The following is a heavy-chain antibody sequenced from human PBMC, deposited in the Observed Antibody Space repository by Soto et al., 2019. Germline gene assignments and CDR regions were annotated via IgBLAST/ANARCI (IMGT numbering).Heavy chain of an antibody. Sequence: SVKVGCKSSAYTFTSYGISWVRQAPGQGLEWIGWISAYNGNTNYAQKLQGRVTMTTDTSTSTAYMELRSLRSDDTAVYYCARAWGPYCSRTSCYTDYYYGMDVWGQGTTVTVSS. V-gene: IGHV1-18*04. D-gene: IGHD2-2*02. J-gene: IGHJ6*02. CDR2: ISAYNGNT. CDR3: ARAWGPYCSRTSCYTDYYYGMDV. CDR1: AYTFTSYG.